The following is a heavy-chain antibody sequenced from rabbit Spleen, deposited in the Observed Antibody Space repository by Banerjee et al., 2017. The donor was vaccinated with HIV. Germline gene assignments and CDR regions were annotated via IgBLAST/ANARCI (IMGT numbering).Heavy chain of an antibody. J-gene: IGHJ4*01. D-gene: IGHD3-1*01. CDR2: IYAGSSGST. CDR3: ARDLVAAIGWNFNL. V-gene: IGHV1S40*01. CDR1: GFSFSSSYY. Sequence: QSLEESGGDLVKPGASLTLTCTASGFSFSSSYYMCWVRQAPGKGLEWIACIYAGSSGSTYYASWAKGRFTISKASSTTVTLQMTSLTVADTATYFCARDLVAAIGWNFNLWGPGTLVTVS.